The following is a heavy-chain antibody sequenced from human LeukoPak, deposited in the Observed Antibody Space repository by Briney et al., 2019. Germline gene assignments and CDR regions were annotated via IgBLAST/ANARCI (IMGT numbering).Heavy chain of an antibody. CDR2: MNPKSGNT. V-gene: IGHV1-8*03. D-gene: IGHD6-13*01. CDR1: GYTFTSCD. CDR3: ATSTGYSSTCYIDY. Sequence: GASVKVSCKASGYTFTSCDINWVRQATGQGLEWMGWMNPKSGNTGYAQKFQGRVTITRDTSISTAYMELSSLTSEETAVYYCATSTGYSSTCYIDYWGQGTLVTVSS. J-gene: IGHJ4*02.